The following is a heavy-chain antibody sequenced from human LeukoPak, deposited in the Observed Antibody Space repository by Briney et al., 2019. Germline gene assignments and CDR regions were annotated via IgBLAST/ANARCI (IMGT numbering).Heavy chain of an antibody. CDR1: GFTFGDYS. CDR2: ISWNRSSI. CDR3: AKDICQQRVTTSFDY. D-gene: IGHD6-13*01. V-gene: IGHV3-9*01. J-gene: IGHJ4*02. Sequence: GRSLRLSCAASGFTFGDYSMHWVRQAPGKGLEWASGISWNRSSIGYADSVKGRFTISRDNAKNSLYLQMNSLRAEDTALYYCAKDICQQRVTTSFDYWGQGTLVTVSS.